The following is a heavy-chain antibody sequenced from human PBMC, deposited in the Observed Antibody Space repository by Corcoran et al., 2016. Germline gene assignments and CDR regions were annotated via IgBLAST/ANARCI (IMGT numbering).Heavy chain of an antibody. Sequence: EVQLVESGGGLVQPGGSLRLSCAASGFAFSTYWMHWVRQVPGKGLMWVSRITGDGGATTSGDSVKGRFPISRDNAENTLLLQMDSLRAEDTAVYYCARGGGWSSGRFRAFGFWGQGTMVTVSS. CDR2: ITGDGGAT. J-gene: IGHJ3*01. CDR1: GFAFSTYW. V-gene: IGHV3-74*03. D-gene: IGHD6-25*01. CDR3: ARGGGWSSGRFRAFGF.